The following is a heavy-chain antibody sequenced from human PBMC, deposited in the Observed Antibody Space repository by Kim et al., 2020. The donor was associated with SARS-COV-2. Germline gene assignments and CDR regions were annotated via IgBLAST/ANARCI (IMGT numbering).Heavy chain of an antibody. CDR2: INHSGST. CDR1: GGSFSGYY. V-gene: IGHV4-34*01. D-gene: IGHD3-9*01. CDR3: ARARGLRYPYPGSAFDI. J-gene: IGHJ3*02. Sequence: SETLSLTCAVYGGSFSGYYWSWIRQPPGKGLEWIGEINHSGSTNYNPSLKSRVTISVDTSKNQFSLKLSSVTAADTAVYYCARARGLRYPYPGSAFDIWGQGTMVTVSS.